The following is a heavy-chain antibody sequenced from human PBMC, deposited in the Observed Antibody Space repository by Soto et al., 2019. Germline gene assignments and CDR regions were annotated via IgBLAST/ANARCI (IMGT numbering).Heavy chain of an antibody. Sequence: PSETLSLTCTVSGGSISSSSYYWGWIRQPPGKGLEWIGSIYYSGSTYYNPSLKSRVTISVDTSKNQFSLQLSSVTAADTAVYYCARVPLTSCSCGSCSSASYSAIDYRGQGTMVTGSS. J-gene: IGHJ4*02. D-gene: IGHD2-15*01. V-gene: IGHV4-39*01. CDR2: IYYSGST. CDR3: ARVPLTSCSCGSCSSASYSAIDY. CDR1: GGSISSSSYY.